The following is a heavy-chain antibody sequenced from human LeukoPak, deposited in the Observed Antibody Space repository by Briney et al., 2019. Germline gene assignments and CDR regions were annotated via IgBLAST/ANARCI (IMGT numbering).Heavy chain of an antibody. CDR2: IYSGGST. D-gene: IGHD3-10*01. Sequence: GGSLKLSCAASGFTVSSNFMTWVRQAPGQGLEWVSVIYSGGSTYYADSVKDRFTISRDNSKNMLYLQMNSLRAEDTAVYYCARGGDSLHYWGQGTLVTVSS. J-gene: IGHJ4*02. CDR3: ARGGDSLHY. CDR1: GFTVSSNF. V-gene: IGHV3-66*01.